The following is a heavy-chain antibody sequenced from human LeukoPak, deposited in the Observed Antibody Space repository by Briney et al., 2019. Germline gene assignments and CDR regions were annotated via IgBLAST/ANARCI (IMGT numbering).Heavy chain of an antibody. CDR3: AKDLEFGIQLWLPYYYYGMDV. Sequence: GGSLRLSCAASGFTFSSYAMSWVRQAPGKGLEWVSAISGSGGSTYYADSVKGRFTISRDNSKNTLYLQMNSLRAEDTAVYYCAKDLEFGIQLWLPYYYYGMDVWGQGTTVTVSS. CDR1: GFTFSSYA. D-gene: IGHD5-18*01. J-gene: IGHJ6*02. V-gene: IGHV3-23*01. CDR2: ISGSGGST.